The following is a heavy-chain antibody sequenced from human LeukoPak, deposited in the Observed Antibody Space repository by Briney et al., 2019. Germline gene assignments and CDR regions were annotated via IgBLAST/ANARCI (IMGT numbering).Heavy chain of an antibody. D-gene: IGHD3-16*02. CDR2: IYPGDSDT. J-gene: IGHJ4*02. CDR3: ARQSLSITYY. CDR1: GYCITSCW. V-gene: IGHV5-51*01. Sequence: HAESLQRSCRASGYCITSCWISRVGQMPGKGLEWMGIIYPGDSDTRYSPSFQGQVTISADRSISTAYLQWRSLKASDTAMYYCARQSLSITYYLRQGTLVTVSS.